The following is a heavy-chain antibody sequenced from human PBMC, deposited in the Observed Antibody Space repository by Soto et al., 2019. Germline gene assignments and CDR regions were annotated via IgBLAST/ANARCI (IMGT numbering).Heavy chain of an antibody. CDR1: GDSVSSNSAA. D-gene: IGHD6-13*01. CDR3: ARDRVLAAALRAYYYYYGMDV. V-gene: IGHV6-1*01. CDR2: TYYRSKWYN. J-gene: IGHJ6*02. Sequence: SQTLSLTCVISGDSVSSNSAAWNWIRQSPSRGLEWLGRTYYRSKWYNDYAVSEKSRITINPDTSKNQFSLQLNSVTPEDTAVYYCARDRVLAAALRAYYYYYGMDVWGQGTTVTVSS.